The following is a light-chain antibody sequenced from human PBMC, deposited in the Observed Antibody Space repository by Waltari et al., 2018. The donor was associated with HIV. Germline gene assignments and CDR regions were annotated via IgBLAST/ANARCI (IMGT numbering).Light chain of an antibody. CDR2: DDS. J-gene: IGLJ3*02. CDR1: RTNVGSYSF. CDR3: CSYGGDDTLV. Sequence: QSALTQPASVSGSLGQSITISCTGARTNVGSYSFVSWYQNRPGQAPTLIIYDDSKRPLGISSRFSGSKSGNTASLTISGLQSEDEADYYCCSYGGDDTLVFGGGTKVTAL. V-gene: IGLV2-23*01.